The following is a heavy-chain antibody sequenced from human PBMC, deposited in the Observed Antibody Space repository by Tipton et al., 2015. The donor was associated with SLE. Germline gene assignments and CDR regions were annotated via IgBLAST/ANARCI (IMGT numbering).Heavy chain of an antibody. CDR2: IYYSGST. Sequence: TLSLTCTVSGGSISSYYRSWIRQPPGKGLEWIGYIYYSGSTNYNPSLKSRVTISVDTSKNQFSLKLSSVTAADTAVYYCARQGITMVQGVFDYWGQGTLVTVSS. J-gene: IGHJ4*02. D-gene: IGHD3-10*01. CDR3: ARQGITMVQGVFDY. CDR1: GGSISSYY. V-gene: IGHV4-59*08.